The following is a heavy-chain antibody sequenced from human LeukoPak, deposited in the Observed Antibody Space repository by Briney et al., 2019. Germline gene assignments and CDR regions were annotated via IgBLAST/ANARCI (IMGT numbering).Heavy chain of an antibody. Sequence: GESLKISCNGSGYXFTSYWICWVRQMPGKGLEWMGIIYPGDSDTRYSPSFQGQVTISADKSISTAYLQWSSLKASDTAMYYCARQAGAVAGPLDYWGQGTLVTVSS. J-gene: IGHJ4*02. V-gene: IGHV5-51*01. CDR3: ARQAGAVAGPLDY. CDR1: GYXFTSYW. CDR2: IYPGDSDT. D-gene: IGHD6-19*01.